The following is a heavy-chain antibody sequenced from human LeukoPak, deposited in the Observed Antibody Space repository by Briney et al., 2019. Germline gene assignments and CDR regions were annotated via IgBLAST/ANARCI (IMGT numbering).Heavy chain of an antibody. V-gene: IGHV1-18*04. CDR3: ARDWGDYCLTGPCGMDV. CDR1: GYTFTGYY. CDR2: ISAYNGNT. J-gene: IGHJ6*02. Sequence: ASVKVSCKASGYTFTGYYMHWVRQAPGQGLEWMGWISAYNGNTNYAQKLQGRVTMTTDTSTSTAYMELRSLRSDDTAVYYCARDWGDYCLTGPCGMDVWGQGTTVTVSS. D-gene: IGHD4-17*01.